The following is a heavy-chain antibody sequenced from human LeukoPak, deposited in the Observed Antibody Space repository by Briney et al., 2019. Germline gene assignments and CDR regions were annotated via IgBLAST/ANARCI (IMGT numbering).Heavy chain of an antibody. V-gene: IGHV1-2*02. CDR3: ARGRIRKVRGVIEFGY. J-gene: IGHJ4*02. Sequence: ASVKVSCKASGYTVTGYYMHWVRQAPGQGLEWMGWINPNSGGTNYAQKFQGRVTMTRDTSISTAYMELSRLRSDDTAVYYCARGRIRKVRGVIEFGYWGQGTLVTVSS. CDR2: INPNSGGT. CDR1: GYTVTGYY. D-gene: IGHD3-10*01.